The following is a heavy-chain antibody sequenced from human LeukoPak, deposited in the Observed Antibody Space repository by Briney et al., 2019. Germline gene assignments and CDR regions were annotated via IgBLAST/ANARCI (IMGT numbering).Heavy chain of an antibody. D-gene: IGHD3-10*01. CDR3: VRGRSLITMVRGVIGDWFDP. CDR2: IKCDGSEK. CDR1: GFTFSSSW. J-gene: IGHJ5*02. V-gene: IGHV3-52*01. Sequence: GVSLRLSCAASGFTFSSSWMHWVCQAPEKGQEWVADIKCDGSEKYYVDSVKGRLTISRDNAKNSLYLQVNSLRAEDMTVYYCVRGRSLITMVRGVIGDWFDPWGQGTLVTVSS.